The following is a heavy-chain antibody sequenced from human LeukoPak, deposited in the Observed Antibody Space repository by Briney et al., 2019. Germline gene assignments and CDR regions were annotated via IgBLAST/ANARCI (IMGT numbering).Heavy chain of an antibody. CDR2: INPNSGGT. CDR1: GYTFTDYY. J-gene: IGHJ4*02. CDR3: ARGGYSSGWYFY. Sequence: ASVKVSCKASGYTFTDYYIHWVRQAPGQGLEWMGWINPNSGGTNYAQKFQGRVTMTRDTSISTAYMELSRLRSDDTAVYYCARGGYSSGWYFYWGQGTLVTVSS. D-gene: IGHD6-19*01. V-gene: IGHV1-2*02.